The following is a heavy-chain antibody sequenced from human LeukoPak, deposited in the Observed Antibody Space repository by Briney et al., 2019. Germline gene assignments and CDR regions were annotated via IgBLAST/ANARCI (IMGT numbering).Heavy chain of an antibody. V-gene: IGHV4-39*07. J-gene: IGHJ2*01. CDR2: IYYSGST. CDR1: GGSISSSSYY. Sequence: SETLSLTCTVSGGSISSSSYYWGWIRQPPGKGLEWIGSIYYSGSTYYNPSLKSRVTISVDTSKNQFSLKLSSVTAADTAIYYCARDLAGYVDVWGRGTLVTVAS. CDR3: ARDLAGYVDV.